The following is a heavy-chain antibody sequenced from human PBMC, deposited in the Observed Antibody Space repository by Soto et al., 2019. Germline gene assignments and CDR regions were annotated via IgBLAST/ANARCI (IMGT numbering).Heavy chain of an antibody. Sequence: GGSLRLSCAASGFTFNIYGMHWVRQAPDKGLEWVALISYDGSNQYYADSVKGRFTISRDNSKNSLYLQMNSLRVEDTAVYYCARGGRGVYFDYWGQGTLVTVSS. CDR3: ARGGRGVYFDY. V-gene: IGHV3-30*03. J-gene: IGHJ4*02. CDR1: GFTFNIYG. CDR2: ISYDGSNQ.